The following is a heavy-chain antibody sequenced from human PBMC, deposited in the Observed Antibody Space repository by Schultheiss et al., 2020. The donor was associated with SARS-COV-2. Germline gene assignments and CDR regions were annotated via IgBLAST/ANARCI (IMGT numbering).Heavy chain of an antibody. D-gene: IGHD5-12*01. J-gene: IGHJ4*02. CDR2: IYYSGST. CDR1: GGSFSGYY. Sequence: SQTLSLTCAVYGGSFSGYYWSWIRQPPGKGLEWIGSIYYSGSTYYNPSLKSRVTISVDTSKNQFSLKLSSVTAADTAVYYCARYSGYEVHYWGQGTLVTVSS. CDR3: ARYSGYEVHY. V-gene: IGHV4-34*01.